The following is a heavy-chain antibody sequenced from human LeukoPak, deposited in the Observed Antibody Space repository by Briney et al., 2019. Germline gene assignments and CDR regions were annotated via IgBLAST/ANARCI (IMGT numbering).Heavy chain of an antibody. V-gene: IGHV4-59*01. Sequence: SETLSLTCTVSGGSISSYYWSWIRQPPGKGLEWIGYIYYSGSTNYNPSLKSRVTISVDTSKNQFSLKLSSVTAADTAVYYCARESVDTAMASLDYWGQGTLVTVSS. J-gene: IGHJ4*02. D-gene: IGHD5-18*01. CDR3: ARESVDTAMASLDY. CDR1: GGSISSYY. CDR2: IYYSGST.